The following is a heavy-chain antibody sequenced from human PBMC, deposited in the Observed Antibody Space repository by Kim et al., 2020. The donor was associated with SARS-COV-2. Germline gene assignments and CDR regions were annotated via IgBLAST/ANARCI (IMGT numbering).Heavy chain of an antibody. D-gene: IGHD6-13*01. CDR1: GFTFSTYA. J-gene: IGHJ3*02. V-gene: IGHV3-23*01. CDR3: AKDRCSSPNCAFDI. Sequence: GGSLRLSCAAAGFTFSTYAMSWVRQAPGQGLEGFSTVSKSGVGTYYAESMKGRFTISRDNSKNMLYLQMSSLKAGDTAVYYCAKDRCSSPNCAFDIWGQGTMVSVSS. CDR2: VSKSGVGT.